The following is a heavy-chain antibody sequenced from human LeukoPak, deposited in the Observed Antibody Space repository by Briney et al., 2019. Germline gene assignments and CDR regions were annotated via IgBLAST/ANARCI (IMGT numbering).Heavy chain of an antibody. CDR3: STYYYDSSGYRWFDP. CDR2: IRSEPHGGTT. D-gene: IGHD3-22*01. CDR1: GFTFGDYA. J-gene: IGHJ5*02. V-gene: IGHV3-49*04. Sequence: GGSLRLSCTASGFTFGDYAMSWVRQAPGKGLEWVGFIRSEPHGGTTEYAASVEGRFTISRDNSKSIAYLQMNSLKTEDTAVYYCSTYYYDSSGYRWFDPWGQGTLVTVSS.